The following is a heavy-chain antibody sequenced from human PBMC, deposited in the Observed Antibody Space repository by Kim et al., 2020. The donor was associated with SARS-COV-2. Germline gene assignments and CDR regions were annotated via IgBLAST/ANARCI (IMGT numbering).Heavy chain of an antibody. Sequence: GGSLRLSCAASGFTFSSYGMHWVRQAPGKGLEWVAVISYDGSNKYYADSVKGRFTISRDNSKNTLYLQMNSLRAEDTAVYYCAKGREMATYYFDYWGQGTLVTVSS. CDR3: AKGREMATYYFDY. CDR1: GFTFSSYG. CDR2: ISYDGSNK. D-gene: IGHD5-12*01. J-gene: IGHJ4*02. V-gene: IGHV3-30*18.